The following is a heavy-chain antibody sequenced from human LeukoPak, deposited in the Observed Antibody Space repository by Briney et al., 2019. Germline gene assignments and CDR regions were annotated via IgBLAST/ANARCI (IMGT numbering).Heavy chain of an antibody. V-gene: IGHV3-30*02. D-gene: IGHD3-22*01. Sequence: GGSLRLSCAASGFSFSTYGMHWVRQAPGKGLEWVAFIQYDGSNKYYADSVKGRFTISRDNSKDTLYLQMNSLRAEDTAVYYCASYYDSSGYQIDYWGQGTLVTVSS. CDR2: IQYDGSNK. CDR3: ASYYDSSGYQIDY. J-gene: IGHJ4*02. CDR1: GFSFSTYG.